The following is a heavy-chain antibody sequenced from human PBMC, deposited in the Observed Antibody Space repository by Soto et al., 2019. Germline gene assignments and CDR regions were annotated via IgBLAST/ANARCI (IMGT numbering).Heavy chain of an antibody. CDR3: ARVGHQVPAAIFDY. J-gene: IGHJ4*02. D-gene: IGHD2-2*01. CDR1: GDSVSSNSAA. CDR2: TDYRSKWYN. V-gene: IGHV6-1*01. Sequence: KQSQTLSLTCAISGDSVSSNSAAWNWIRQSPSRGLEWLGRTDYRSKWYNDYAVSVKRRITINPDTSKNQFSLQLNSVTPEDTAVYCCARVGHQVPAAIFDYWGQGTLVTVSS.